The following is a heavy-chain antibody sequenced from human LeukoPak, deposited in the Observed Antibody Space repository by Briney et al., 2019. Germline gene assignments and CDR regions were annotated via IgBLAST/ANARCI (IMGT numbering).Heavy chain of an antibody. CDR1: GFTFSAYG. J-gene: IGHJ3*01. Sequence: SRGSLRLSCVASGFTFSAYGMQWVRQAPGKGLEWVAVISNDGDNKYYSNSVKGRFTISRDSSKNTLYLQMNSLRPEDTAVYSCAKDLTTLSLASDVWGLGTMVTVSS. V-gene: IGHV3-30*18. CDR3: AKDLTTLSLASDV. CDR2: ISNDGDNK. D-gene: IGHD4-11*01.